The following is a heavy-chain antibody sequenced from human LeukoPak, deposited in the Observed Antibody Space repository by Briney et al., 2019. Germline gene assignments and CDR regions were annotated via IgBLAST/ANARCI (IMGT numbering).Heavy chain of an antibody. J-gene: IGHJ4*02. CDR2: IYYSGST. Sequence: PSETLSLTCTVSGGSISSSSYYWGWIRQPPGKGLEWIGSIYYSGSTYYNPSLKSRVTISVDTSKNQFSLKLSSVTAADTAVYYCARVGSDYGGNSHFDYWGQGTLVTVSS. CDR3: ARVGSDYGGNSHFDY. D-gene: IGHD4-23*01. CDR1: GGSISSSSYY. V-gene: IGHV4-39*07.